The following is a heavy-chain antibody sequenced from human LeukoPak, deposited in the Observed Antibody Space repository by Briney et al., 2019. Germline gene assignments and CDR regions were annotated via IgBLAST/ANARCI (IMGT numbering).Heavy chain of an antibody. J-gene: IGHJ3*02. CDR2: ISRTSTYI. V-gene: IGHV3-21*05. CDR1: GFTFTDYN. D-gene: IGHD1-14*01. CDR3: ARDPLGGSVRITPSSDI. Sequence: GGSLRLSCAASGFTFTDYNMNWVRQAPGKGLERVSYISRTSTYIYYADSVKGRFTISRDNAGNSLYLQMNSLRAEDTAVYYCARDPLGGSVRITPSSDIWGQGTMVTV.